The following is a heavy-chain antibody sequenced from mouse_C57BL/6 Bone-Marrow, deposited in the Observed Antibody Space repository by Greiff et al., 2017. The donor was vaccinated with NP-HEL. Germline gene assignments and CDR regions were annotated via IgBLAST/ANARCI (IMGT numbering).Heavy chain of an antibody. Sequence: EVQVVESGEGLVKPGGSLTLSCAASGFTFSSYAMSWVRQTPEKRLEWVAYISSGGDYIYYADTVKGRFTISRDNARNTLYLQMSSLKSEDTAVYYCTRSLMYYYGSSPAWFAYWGQGTLVTVSA. CDR3: TRSLMYYYGSSPAWFAY. CDR2: ISSGGDYI. J-gene: IGHJ3*01. CDR1: GFTFSSYA. V-gene: IGHV5-9-1*02. D-gene: IGHD1-1*01.